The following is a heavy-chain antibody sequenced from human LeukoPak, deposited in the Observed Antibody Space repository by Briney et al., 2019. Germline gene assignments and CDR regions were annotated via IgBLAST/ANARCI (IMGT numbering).Heavy chain of an antibody. V-gene: IGHV4-34*01. CDR1: GGSFSGYY. Sequence: SGTLSLTCAVYGGSFSGYYWSWIRQPPGKELEWIGEINHSGSTNYNPSLKSRVTISVDTSKNQFSLKLSSVTAADTAVYYCARGKVQAVVTAINHRGSGMDVWGQGTTVTVSS. D-gene: IGHD2-21*02. J-gene: IGHJ6*02. CDR2: INHSGST. CDR3: ARGKVQAVVTAINHRGSGMDV.